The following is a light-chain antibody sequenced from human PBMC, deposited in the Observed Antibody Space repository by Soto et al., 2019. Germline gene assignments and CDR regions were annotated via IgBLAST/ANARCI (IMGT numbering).Light chain of an antibody. CDR2: GAS. J-gene: IGKJ5*01. Sequence: EFVLTQSPDTLSSSPGEKATLSCRASQSISSFLVAWYQQKPGQPPRPLIHGASSRATGIPPRFSGSGSGTDFTLTISSLEPEDSAVYYCQQRHMWPITFGQGTRLEIK. V-gene: IGKV3D-20*02. CDR1: QSISSFL. CDR3: QQRHMWPIT.